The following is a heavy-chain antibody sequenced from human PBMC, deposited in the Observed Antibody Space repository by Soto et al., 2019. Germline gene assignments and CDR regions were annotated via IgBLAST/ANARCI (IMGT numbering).Heavy chain of an antibody. V-gene: IGHV3-21*01. D-gene: IGHD2-2*01. CDR2: INLSNSYI. CDR3: ARGGDCGTTSCYFVS. CDR1: GLTFTKYS. Sequence: EVQLVESGGGLVTPGGSLRLSCATSGLTFTKYSMNWVRQAPGKGLEWVSSINLSNSYIYYAASVQGRFTISRDDAKNSLYLQMNSLRADDTAVYYCARGGDCGTTSCYFVSWGQGTLVTVSS. J-gene: IGHJ5*01.